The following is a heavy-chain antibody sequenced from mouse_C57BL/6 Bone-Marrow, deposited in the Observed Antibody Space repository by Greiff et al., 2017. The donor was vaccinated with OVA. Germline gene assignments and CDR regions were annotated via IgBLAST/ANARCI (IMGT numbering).Heavy chain of an antibody. CDR1: GFTFSDYG. CDR3: ARRRVYYYAMDY. J-gene: IGHJ4*01. CDR2: ISSGSSTI. Sequence: EVQLQESGGGLVKPGGSLKLSCAASGFTFSDYGMHWVRQAPEKGLEWVAYISSGSSTIYYADTVKGRFTISRDNAKNTLYLQMSRLKSEDTAMYYCARRRVYYYAMDYWGQGTSVTVSS. V-gene: IGHV5-17*03.